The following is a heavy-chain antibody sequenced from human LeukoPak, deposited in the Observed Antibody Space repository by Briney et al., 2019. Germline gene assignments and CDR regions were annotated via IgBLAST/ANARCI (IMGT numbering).Heavy chain of an antibody. CDR2: IIPILGVA. J-gene: IGHJ6*02. CDR3: ASSWRYYDSSGYYPPFGYYYGMDV. D-gene: IGHD3-22*01. V-gene: IGHV1-69*04. Sequence: ASVKVSCKASGGTFSSYAISWVRQAPGQGLEWMGRIIPILGVANYAQKFQGRVTITADKSTSTAYMELSSLRSEDTAVYYCASSWRYYDSSGYYPPFGYYYGMDVWGQGTTVTVSS. CDR1: GGTFSSYA.